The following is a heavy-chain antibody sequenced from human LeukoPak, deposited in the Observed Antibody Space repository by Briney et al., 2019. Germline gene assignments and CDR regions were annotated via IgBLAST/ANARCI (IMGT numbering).Heavy chain of an antibody. CDR1: GYTFTGYY. CDR2: INPNSGGT. CDR3: ARDPGGYNHFDY. D-gene: IGHD5-24*01. J-gene: IGHJ4*02. V-gene: IGHV1-2*02. Sequence: ASVKVSCKASGYTFTGYYMHWVRQAPGQGLEWMGWINPNSGGTNYAQKFQGRVTMTRDTSISTAYMELNRLLFDDTAMYYCARDPGGYNHFDYWGQGTLVTVSS.